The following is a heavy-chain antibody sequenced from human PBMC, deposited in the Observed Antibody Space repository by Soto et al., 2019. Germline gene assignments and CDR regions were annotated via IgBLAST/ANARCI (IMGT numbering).Heavy chain of an antibody. J-gene: IGHJ4*02. Sequence: VGSLRLSCAASGFTFSSSWMTWVRQAPGKGLVWVSRINSDGSSTSYADSVKGRFTISRDNAKNTLYLQMNSLRAEDTAVYYCARDDSSSWEFDYWGQGTLVTVSS. CDR1: GFTFSSSW. D-gene: IGHD6-13*01. CDR3: ARDDSSSWEFDY. V-gene: IGHV3-74*01. CDR2: INSDGSST.